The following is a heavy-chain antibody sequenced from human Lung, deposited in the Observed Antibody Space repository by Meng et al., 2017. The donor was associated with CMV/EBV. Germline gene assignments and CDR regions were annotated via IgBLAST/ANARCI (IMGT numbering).Heavy chain of an antibody. CDR3: ARSYSYGWGPYYYYYGMDV. CDR1: GGSFSGYY. J-gene: IGHJ6*02. CDR2: INHSGST. D-gene: IGHD5-18*01. Sequence: SXTXSLXCAVYGGSFSGYYWSWIRQPPGKGLEWIGEINHSGSTNYNPSLKSRVTISVDTSKNQFSLKLSSVTAADTAVYYCARSYSYGWGPYYYYYGMDVWXQGTXVTV. V-gene: IGHV4-34*01.